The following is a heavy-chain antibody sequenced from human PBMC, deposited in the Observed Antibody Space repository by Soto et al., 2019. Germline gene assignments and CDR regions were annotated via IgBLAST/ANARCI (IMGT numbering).Heavy chain of an antibody. CDR2: IIPIFGTA. V-gene: IGHV1-69*13. CDR3: ARDPFAFGVHPRPEYYYGMDV. CDR1: GGTFSSYA. D-gene: IGHD3-3*01. J-gene: IGHJ6*02. Sequence: SVKVSCKASGGTFSSYAISWVRQAPGQGLEWMGGIIPIFGTANYAQKFQGRVTITADESTSTAYMELSSLRSEDTAVYYCARDPFAFGVHPRPEYYYGMDVWGQGTTVTVS.